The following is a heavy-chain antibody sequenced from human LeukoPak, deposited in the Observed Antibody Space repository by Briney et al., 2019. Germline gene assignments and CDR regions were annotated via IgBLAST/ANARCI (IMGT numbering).Heavy chain of an antibody. D-gene: IGHD5-24*01. CDR2: IKSKTDGGTT. V-gene: IGHV3-15*01. CDR1: GFTFSNAW. J-gene: IGHJ4*02. Sequence: GGSLRLSCAASGFTFSNAWMSWVRQAPGKGLEWVGRIKSKTDGGTTDYAAPVKGRFTISRDDSKNTLYLQMNSLSVEDTAVYYCVVYTGGYRSQFWGQGTLVTVSS. CDR3: VVYTGGYRSQF.